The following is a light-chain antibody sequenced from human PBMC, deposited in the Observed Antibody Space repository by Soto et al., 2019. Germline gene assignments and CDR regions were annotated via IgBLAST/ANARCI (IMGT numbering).Light chain of an antibody. Sequence: QSALTQPASVSGSPGQSITISCTGTSSDVGGYKYVSWYQQQSGKAPKLMIYEVSNRPSRVSNRFSGSKSGNTASLTISGLQAEDEADYYCSSYTSSSTLVFGGGTQLTVL. CDR2: EVS. J-gene: IGLJ7*01. CDR3: SSYTSSSTLV. V-gene: IGLV2-14*01. CDR1: SSDVGGYKY.